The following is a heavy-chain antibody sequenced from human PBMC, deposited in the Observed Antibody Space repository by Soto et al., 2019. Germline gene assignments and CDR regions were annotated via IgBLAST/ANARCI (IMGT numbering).Heavy chain of an antibody. CDR3: AGEYMFSFDL. CDR1: GFTFSNFG. CDR2: TSDDGINE. J-gene: IGHJ2*01. D-gene: IGHD3-10*02. V-gene: IGHV3-30*03. Sequence: VQLVESGGGVVQPGRSLRLACTPSGFTFSNFGMHWVRQAPGKGLDWVAETSDDGINEYYADSVKGRFTIFRDISKNTLYLQRNSLKPEDPALYYCAGEYMFSFDLWGRGSLVTVSS.